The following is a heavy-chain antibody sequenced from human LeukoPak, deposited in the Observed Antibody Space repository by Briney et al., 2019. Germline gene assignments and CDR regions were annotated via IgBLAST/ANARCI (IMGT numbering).Heavy chain of an antibody. CDR2: MKPNSGHT. J-gene: IGHJ5*02. V-gene: IGHV1-8*01. CDR1: GYTFTSYD. Sequence: ASVKISCEASGYTFTSYDINWVRQATGQGLEWMGWMKPNSGHTGYLQTFQGRLAMTRNTSINTAYMELSSLRYEDTAMYYCARTRGVHCSGGSCYSKKTNWFDPWGQGTLVTVSS. CDR3: ARTRGVHCSGGSCYSKKTNWFDP. D-gene: IGHD2-15*01.